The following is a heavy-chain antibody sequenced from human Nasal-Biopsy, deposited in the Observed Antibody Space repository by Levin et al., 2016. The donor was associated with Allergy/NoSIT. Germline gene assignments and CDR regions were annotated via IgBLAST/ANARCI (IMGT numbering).Heavy chain of an antibody. CDR3: ARDPGFGGAGGYNWFDP. CDR2: IWNDGSNK. D-gene: IGHD3-16*01. Sequence: GGSLRLSCAASGFTFSNHGMHWVRQGPGKGLEWVAVIWNDGSNKYYVDSVRGRFTISRDNSKNTVYLQMDSLRAEDTAIYYCARDPGFGGAGGYNWFDPWGQGALVTVSS. V-gene: IGHV3-33*01. CDR1: GFTFSNHG. J-gene: IGHJ5*02.